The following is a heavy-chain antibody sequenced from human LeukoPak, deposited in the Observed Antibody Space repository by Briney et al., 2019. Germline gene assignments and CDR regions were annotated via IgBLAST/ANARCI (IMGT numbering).Heavy chain of an antibody. Sequence: PSETLSLTCTVSGGSISSYYWSWIRQPPGKGLEWFGYIYYSGSTNYSPSLKSRVTISVDTSKNQFSLKLSSVTAADTAVYYCARAARERWFGDSYYYMDVWGKGTTVTISS. CDR1: GGSISSYY. CDR2: IYYSGST. V-gene: IGHV4-59*01. CDR3: ARAARERWFGDSYYYMDV. J-gene: IGHJ6*03. D-gene: IGHD3-10*01.